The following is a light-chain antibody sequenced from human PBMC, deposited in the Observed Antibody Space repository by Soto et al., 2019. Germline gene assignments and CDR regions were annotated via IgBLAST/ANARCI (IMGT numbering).Light chain of an antibody. CDR2: AAS. J-gene: IGKJ4*01. V-gene: IGKV1-39*01. CDR1: QSISRY. Sequence: DIQMTQSPSSLSASVGDRVTITCRASQSISRYLNWYQQEPGKAPKLLIYAASSLQSGVPSRFSGSGSRTDFTLTISSLQPEDFATYYCQRSDSTPLTFGGGTKVDIK. CDR3: QRSDSTPLT.